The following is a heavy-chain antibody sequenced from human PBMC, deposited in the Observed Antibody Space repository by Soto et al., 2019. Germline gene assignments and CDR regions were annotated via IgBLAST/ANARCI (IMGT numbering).Heavy chain of an antibody. D-gene: IGHD3-3*01. Sequence: SETLSLTCTVSGGSISSYYWSWIRQPPGKGLEWIGYIYYSGSTNYNPSLKSRVTISVDTSKNQFSLKLSSVTAADTAVYYCASSYYDFWSGSRDWFDPWGQGTLVTVSS. J-gene: IGHJ5*02. V-gene: IGHV4-59*01. CDR2: IYYSGST. CDR1: GGSISSYY. CDR3: ASSYYDFWSGSRDWFDP.